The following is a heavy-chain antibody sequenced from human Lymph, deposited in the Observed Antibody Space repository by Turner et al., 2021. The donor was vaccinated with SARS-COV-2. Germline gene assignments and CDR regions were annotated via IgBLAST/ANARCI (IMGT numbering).Heavy chain of an antibody. D-gene: IGHD6-6*01. Sequence: VQLVQSGAEVKNPGSSVKVSCKASGGTFSTYTISWVRQAPGQGLEWMGSIIPIFGTANYAQKFQGRVTITADESTSTAYMELSSLRSEDTAVYYCTRGETIAAHYDYWGQGTLVTVSS. CDR1: GGTFSTYT. J-gene: IGHJ4*02. CDR3: TRGETIAAHYDY. V-gene: IGHV1-69*18. CDR2: IIPIFGTA.